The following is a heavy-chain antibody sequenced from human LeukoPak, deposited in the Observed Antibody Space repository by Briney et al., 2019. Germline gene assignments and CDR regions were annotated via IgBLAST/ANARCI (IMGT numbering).Heavy chain of an antibody. Sequence: PSETLSLTCAVYGGSFSGYYWSWIRQPPGKGLEWIGEINHSGSTYYNPSLKSRVTISVDTSKNQFSLKLSSVTAADTAVYYCARLMVRGVIDDYWGQGTLVTVSS. CDR1: GGSFSGYY. D-gene: IGHD3-10*01. J-gene: IGHJ4*02. CDR2: INHSGST. CDR3: ARLMVRGVIDDY. V-gene: IGHV4-34*01.